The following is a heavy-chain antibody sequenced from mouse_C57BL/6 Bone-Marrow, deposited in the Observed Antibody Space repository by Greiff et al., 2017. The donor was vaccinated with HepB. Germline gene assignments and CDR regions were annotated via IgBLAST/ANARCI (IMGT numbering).Heavy chain of an antibody. CDR2: IHPSDSDT. J-gene: IGHJ1*03. CDR1: GYTFTSYW. D-gene: IGHD1-1*01. CDR3: AIAITTGVATPHWYFDV. Sequence: QVQLQQPGAELVKPGASVKVSCKASGYTFTSYWMHWVKQRPGQGLEWIGRIHPSDSDTNYNQKFKGKATLTVDKSSSTAYMQLSSLTSEDSAVYYCAIAITTGVATPHWYFDVWGTGTTVTVSS. V-gene: IGHV1-74*01.